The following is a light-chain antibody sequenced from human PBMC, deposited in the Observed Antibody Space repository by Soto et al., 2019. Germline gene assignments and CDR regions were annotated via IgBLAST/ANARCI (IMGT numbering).Light chain of an antibody. V-gene: IGKV3-15*01. Sequence: EIVMTQSPATLAVSPGDTVTLSCRASQTLSDNLAWYQQKPGQAPRLLIFRASPRATGVPARFSARGSGTEFTLTISRLESEDFAAYCCHQYSHWPPWTFGPPTKVEIK. CDR1: QTLSDN. J-gene: IGKJ1*01. CDR2: RAS. CDR3: HQYSHWPPWT.